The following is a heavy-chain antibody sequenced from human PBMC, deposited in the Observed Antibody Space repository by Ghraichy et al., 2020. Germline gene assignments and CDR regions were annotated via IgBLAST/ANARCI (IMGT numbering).Heavy chain of an antibody. V-gene: IGHV3-23*01. D-gene: IGHD2-21*01. Sequence: GGSLRLSCAASGFTFSNYAMTWVRQAAGKGLEWVSSIGASGDSTFSADSVKGRFTISRDNSKNTLYLQMNSLRPEDTAVYYCARVLLTVEYAIREYFDLWGRGTLVTVSS. CDR2: IGASGDST. CDR1: GFTFSNYA. CDR3: ARVLLTVEYAIREYFDL. J-gene: IGHJ2*01.